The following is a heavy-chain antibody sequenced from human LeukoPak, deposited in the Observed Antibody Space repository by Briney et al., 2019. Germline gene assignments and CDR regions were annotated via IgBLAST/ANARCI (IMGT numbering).Heavy chain of an antibody. CDR2: MNPNSGNT. CDR3: AGSITIFGVPEGGFDP. CDR1: GYTFTSYD. J-gene: IGHJ5*02. Sequence: ASVKVSCKASGYTFTSYDINWVRQATGRGLEWMGWMNPNSGNTGYAQKFQGRVTMTRNTSISTAYMELSSLRSEDTAVYYCAGSITIFGVPEGGFDPWGQGTLVTVSS. V-gene: IGHV1-8*01. D-gene: IGHD3-3*01.